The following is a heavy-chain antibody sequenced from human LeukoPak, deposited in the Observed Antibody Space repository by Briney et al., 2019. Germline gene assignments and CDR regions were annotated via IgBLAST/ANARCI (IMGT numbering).Heavy chain of an antibody. CDR3: AKSVAVSPFDY. CDR1: GFTFDDYT. V-gene: IGHV3-43*01. Sequence: PGGSLRLSCAASGFTFDDYTMHWVRQALGKGLEWVSLISWDGGSTYYADSVKGRFTISRDNSKNTLYLQMNSLRAEDTAVYYCAKSVAVSPFDYWGQGTLVTVSS. D-gene: IGHD6-19*01. J-gene: IGHJ4*02. CDR2: ISWDGGST.